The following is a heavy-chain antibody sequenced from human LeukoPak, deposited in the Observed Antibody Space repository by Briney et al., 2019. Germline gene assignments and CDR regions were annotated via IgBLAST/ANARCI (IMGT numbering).Heavy chain of an antibody. CDR1: GFTFSSYW. CDR2: IKQDGSEK. J-gene: IGHJ3*02. CDR3: ARVSCSSTSCLPGDAFDI. Sequence: GGSLRLSCAASGFTFSSYWMSWVRQAPGKGLEWVANIKQDGSEKYYVDSVKGRFTISRDNAKNSLYLQMNSLRAEDTAVCYCARVSCSSTSCLPGDAFDIWGQGTMVTVSS. V-gene: IGHV3-7*01. D-gene: IGHD2-2*01.